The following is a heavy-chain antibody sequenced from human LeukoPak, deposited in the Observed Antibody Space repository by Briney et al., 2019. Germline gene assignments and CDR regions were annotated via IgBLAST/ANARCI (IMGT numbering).Heavy chain of an antibody. CDR3: ARCWSLAGRFDP. J-gene: IGHJ5*02. CDR2: INYSGST. V-gene: IGHV4-39*01. Sequence: ASETLSLTCTVSGGSVASSAVCWGWIRQPPGKGLEWIATINYSGSTYYNPSLKSRVSISIDTVKNQLSLRLPSVTAADTAVYYCARCWSLAGRFDPCGQRTLVTVSS. D-gene: IGHD3-3*01. CDR1: GGSVASSAVC.